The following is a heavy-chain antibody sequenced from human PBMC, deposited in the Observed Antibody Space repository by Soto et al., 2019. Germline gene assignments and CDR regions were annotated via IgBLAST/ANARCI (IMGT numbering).Heavy chain of an antibody. V-gene: IGHV4-34*01. CDR2: ASHTGGT. CDR3: ARSRNLDV. Sequence: QVQVQQWGAGLLKFSETLSLTCAVNGGSFSGWHWNWIRQPPGKGLEWIGEASHTGGTNYNPSFESRVTISVDRSRNQLSLKLTSVSAADTAVYYCARSRNLDVWGPGTTVIVSS. J-gene: IGHJ6*02. CDR1: GGSFSGWH. D-gene: IGHD1-1*01.